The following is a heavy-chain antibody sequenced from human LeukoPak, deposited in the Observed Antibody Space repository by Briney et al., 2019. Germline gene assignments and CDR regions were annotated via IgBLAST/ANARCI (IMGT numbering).Heavy chain of an antibody. CDR2: IIPILGIA. CDR1: GGTFSSYA. Sequence: SVKVSCKASGGTFSSYAISWVRQAPGQGLEWMGRIIPILGIANYAQKFQGRATITADKSTSTAYMELSSLRSEDTAVYYCARESSGWFPSEDHYYYYGMDVWGQGTTVTVSS. CDR3: ARESSGWFPSEDHYYYYGMDV. D-gene: IGHD6-19*01. V-gene: IGHV1-69*04. J-gene: IGHJ6*02.